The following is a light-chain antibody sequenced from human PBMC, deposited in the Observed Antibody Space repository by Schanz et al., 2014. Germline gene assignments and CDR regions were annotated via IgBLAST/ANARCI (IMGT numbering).Light chain of an antibody. Sequence: EIVLTQSPATLSLSPGERATLSCRASQSVSTNLAWYQQKPGQAPRLLMYGASSRATGIPDRFSGSGSGTDFTLTISSLQPEDVATYYCQKYNSALFTFGPGTKVDIK. CDR1: QSVSTN. CDR2: GAS. V-gene: IGKV3D-15*01. CDR3: QKYNSALFT. J-gene: IGKJ3*01.